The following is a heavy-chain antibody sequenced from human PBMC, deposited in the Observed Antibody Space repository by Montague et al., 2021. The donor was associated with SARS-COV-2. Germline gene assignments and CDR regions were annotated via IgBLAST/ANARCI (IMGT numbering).Heavy chain of an antibody. CDR1: GSSLSTSGMF. J-gene: IGHJ4*02. Sequence: PALVKPTQTLTLTCAFSGSSLSTSGMFVSWIRQPPGKALEWLAIINWNDEKLYSPSLKTRLTISKDTSKNQVVLILTNLDPVDTGTYYCTQSNYYSVSDYSGFANWGQGTLVTVSS. CDR2: INWNDEK. V-gene: IGHV2-70*01. CDR3: TQSNYYSVSDYSGFAN. D-gene: IGHD3-10*01.